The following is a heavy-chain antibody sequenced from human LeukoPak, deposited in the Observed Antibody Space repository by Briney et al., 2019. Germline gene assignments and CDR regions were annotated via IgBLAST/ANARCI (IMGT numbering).Heavy chain of an antibody. CDR1: GFTFGDYA. V-gene: IGHV3-49*04. Sequence: PGGSLRLSCSASGFTFGDYAMSWVRQAPGKGLEWVGFIRSKAYGGTTEYAASVKGRFTISRDDSKSIAYLQMNRLKTEDTAVYYCTRDRSYYYDISGAGYWGQGTLVTVSS. CDR3: TRDRSYYYDISGAGY. J-gene: IGHJ4*02. D-gene: IGHD3-22*01. CDR2: IRSKAYGGTT.